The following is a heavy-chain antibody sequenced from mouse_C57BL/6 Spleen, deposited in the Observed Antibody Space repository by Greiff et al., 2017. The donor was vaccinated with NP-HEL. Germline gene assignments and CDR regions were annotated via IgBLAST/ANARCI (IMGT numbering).Heavy chain of an antibody. V-gene: IGHV2-6*03. CDR1: GFSLTSYG. CDR2: IWSDGST. D-gene: IGHD1-1*01. CDR3: ARSPYYYGSSYGGVYFDY. J-gene: IGHJ2*01. Sequence: VKVVESGPGLVAPSQSLSITCTVSGFSLTSYGVHWVRQPPGKGLEWLVVIWSDGSTTYNSALKSRLSISKDNSKSQVFLKMNSLQTDDTAMYYCARSPYYYGSSYGGVYFDYWGQGTTLTVSS.